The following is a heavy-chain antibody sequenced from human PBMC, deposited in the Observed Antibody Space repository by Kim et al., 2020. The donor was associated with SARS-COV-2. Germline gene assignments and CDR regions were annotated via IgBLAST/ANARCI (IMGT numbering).Heavy chain of an antibody. CDR1: GFTFSNAW. D-gene: IGHD3-16*02. V-gene: IGHV3-15*01. CDR3: TTSNYDYVWGSYRYTILLDY. Sequence: GGSLRLSCAASGFTFSNAWMSWVRQAPGKGLEWVGRIKSKTDGGTTDYAAPVKGRFTISRDDSKNTLYLQMNSLKTEDTAVYYCTTSNYDYVWGSYRYTILLDYWGQGTLVTVSS. CDR2: IKSKTDGGTT. J-gene: IGHJ4*02.